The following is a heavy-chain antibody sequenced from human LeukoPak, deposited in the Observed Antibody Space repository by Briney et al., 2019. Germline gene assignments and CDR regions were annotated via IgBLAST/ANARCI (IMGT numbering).Heavy chain of an antibody. D-gene: IGHD5-24*01. J-gene: IGHJ5*02. CDR1: GFTFSSYE. CDR2: ISSSGSSI. Sequence: PAGSLSLSCAASGFTFSSYELNWVRQPPGKGLEWVSYISSSGSSIYYADPLKRRFTITRHNAKHSLYLQMHSLRVEDTAVYYCARENPRGSDGYNYFSWFDPWGQGTLVTVSS. CDR3: ARENPRGSDGYNYFSWFDP. V-gene: IGHV3-48*03.